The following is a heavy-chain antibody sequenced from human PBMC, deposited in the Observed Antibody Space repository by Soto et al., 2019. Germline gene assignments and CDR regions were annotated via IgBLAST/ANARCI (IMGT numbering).Heavy chain of an antibody. Sequence: ASVKVSCKVSGYTLTELSMHWVRQAPGKGLEWMGGFDPEDGETIYAQKFQGRVTMTEDTSTDTAYMELSSLRSEDTAVYYCATSRLERRYGGYYFDYWGQGTLVTVSS. CDR1: GYTLTELS. V-gene: IGHV1-24*01. CDR2: FDPEDGET. CDR3: ATSRLERRYGGYYFDY. J-gene: IGHJ4*02. D-gene: IGHD1-1*01.